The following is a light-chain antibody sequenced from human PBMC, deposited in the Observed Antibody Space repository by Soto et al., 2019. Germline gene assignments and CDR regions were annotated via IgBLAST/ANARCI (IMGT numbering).Light chain of an antibody. CDR2: DTS. J-gene: IGKJ2*01. CDR3: QQYVTSPYT. CDR1: QSVGTSY. Sequence: EIVLTQSPATLSLSPGERATLSCGASQSVGTSYLSWYQQKPGLAPRLLIYDTSSRATGIPDRFSGSGSGTDFTLTISRLEPEDFAVYYCQQYVTSPYTFGQGTKLEIK. V-gene: IGKV3D-20*01.